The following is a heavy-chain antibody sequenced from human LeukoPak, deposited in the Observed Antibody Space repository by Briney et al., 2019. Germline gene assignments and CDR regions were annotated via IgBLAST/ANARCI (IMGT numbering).Heavy chain of an antibody. V-gene: IGHV4-59*08. Sequence: PSETLSLTCIVSGGSISSYYWSWIRQPPGKGLEWIGYIYDSGSSYNPSLKSRVTISVDTSKNQFSLKVSSVTAADTAVYYCARQMFLGGMDVWGQGTTVTVSS. CDR2: IYDSGS. CDR1: GGSISSYY. CDR3: ARQMFLGGMDV. J-gene: IGHJ6*02. D-gene: IGHD2/OR15-2a*01.